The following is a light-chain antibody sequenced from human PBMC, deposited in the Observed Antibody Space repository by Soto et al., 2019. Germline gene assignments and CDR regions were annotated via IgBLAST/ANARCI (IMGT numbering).Light chain of an antibody. J-gene: IGKJ1*01. CDR1: QGIANN. Sequence: DIQMTQSPSSLSASLGDSVSITCRANQGIANNLAWYQQKPGKVPKLLIYGASALHSGAPARFSGSGSETDFTLTISGLQPEDVATYYCQTYTTSPTWTFGQGTKVEIK. V-gene: IGKV1-27*01. CDR2: GAS. CDR3: QTYTTSPTWT.